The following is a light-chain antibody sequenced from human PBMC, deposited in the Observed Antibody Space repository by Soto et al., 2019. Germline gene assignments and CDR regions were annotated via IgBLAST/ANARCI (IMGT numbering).Light chain of an antibody. CDR1: QSISSG. V-gene: IGKV1-5*03. J-gene: IGKJ4*01. Sequence: DIQLTQSPSTLSASVGDRVTITCRASQSISSGLAWYQQKPGQAPKLLVYKASSLESGVPSRFSGSGSGTEFTLTISTLQPDDFATYYCQQYDTYPLTFGGGTKVEIK. CDR3: QQYDTYPLT. CDR2: KAS.